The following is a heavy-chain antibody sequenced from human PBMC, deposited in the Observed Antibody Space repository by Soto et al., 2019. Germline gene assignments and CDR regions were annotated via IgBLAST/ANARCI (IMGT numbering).Heavy chain of an antibody. CDR1: GGSISSGDYY. CDR2: IYYSGST. CDR3: ARETYNSNWFDP. V-gene: IGHV4-30-4*01. Sequence: SETLSLTCTVSGGSISSGDYYWSWIRQLPGKGLEWIGYIYYSGSTYYNPSLKSRVTISVDTSKNQFSLKLSSVTAADTAVYYCARETYNSNWFDPWGQGTLVTVSS. D-gene: IGHD1-20*01. J-gene: IGHJ5*02.